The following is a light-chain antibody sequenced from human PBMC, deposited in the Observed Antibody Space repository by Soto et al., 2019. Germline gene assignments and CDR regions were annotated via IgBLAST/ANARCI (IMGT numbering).Light chain of an antibody. Sequence: EIQMTQSPSNLSASVGDRVTRTCLASQSISSWLAWYQQKPGKAPKLLIYKASTLKSGVPSRFSGSGSGTEFTLTISSLQPDDFATYYCQHYNSYSEACGQGTKVDIK. CDR3: QHYNSYSEA. CDR1: QSISSW. J-gene: IGKJ1*01. V-gene: IGKV1-5*03. CDR2: KAS.